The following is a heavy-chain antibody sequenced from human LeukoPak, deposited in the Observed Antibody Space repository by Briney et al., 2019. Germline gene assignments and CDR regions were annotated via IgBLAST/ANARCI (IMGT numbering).Heavy chain of an antibody. V-gene: IGHV3-23*01. Sequence: PGGPLRLSCVAFGFSFSNLAMGGFGQAPGNGLGGVSFLSDSGGITYYADSVKGRFTISRDNSRNTLYLQMNSLRVDDTAVYYCAKDARRYSGWYFFDHWGQGTLVTVSS. CDR2: LSDSGGIT. D-gene: IGHD6-19*01. J-gene: IGHJ4*02. CDR3: AKDARRYSGWYFFDH. CDR1: GFSFSNLA.